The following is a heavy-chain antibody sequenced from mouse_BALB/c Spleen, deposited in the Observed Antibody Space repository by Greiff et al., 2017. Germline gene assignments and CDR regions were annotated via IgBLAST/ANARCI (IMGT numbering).Heavy chain of an antibody. CDR1: GFTFSSYA. V-gene: IGHV5-6-5*01. D-gene: IGHD2-1*01. Sequence: EVQVVESGGGLVKPGGSLKLSCAASGFTFSSYAMSWVRQTPEKRLEWVASISSGGSTYYPDSVKGRFTISRDNARNILYLHMSSLRSEDTAMYYCAREGCYCNYGDFAYWYFDVWGAGTTVTVSS. CDR2: ISSGGST. CDR3: AREGCYCNYGDFAYWYFDV. J-gene: IGHJ1*01.